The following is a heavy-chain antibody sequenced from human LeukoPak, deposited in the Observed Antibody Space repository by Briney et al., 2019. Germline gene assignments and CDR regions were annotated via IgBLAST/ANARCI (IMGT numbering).Heavy chain of an antibody. CDR1: GFTFSSYS. J-gene: IGHJ4*02. Sequence: GGSLRLSCAASGFTFSSYSMNWVRQAPGKGLEWVSSISSSSSYIYYADSVKGRFTISRDNAKNSLYLQMNSLRAEDTAVYYCARDPNGDSYPIDYWGQGTLVTVSS. CDR3: ARDPNGDSYPIDY. CDR2: ISSSSSYI. V-gene: IGHV3-21*01. D-gene: IGHD4-17*01.